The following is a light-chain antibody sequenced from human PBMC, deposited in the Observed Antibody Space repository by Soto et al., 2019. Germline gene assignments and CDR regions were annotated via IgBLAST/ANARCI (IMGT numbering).Light chain of an antibody. V-gene: IGKV1-39*01. CDR2: GAS. J-gene: IGKJ3*01. CDR1: QTITNY. Sequence: DIQMTQSPYSLSASVGDRVTIACRASQTITNYLNWYQQKSGRAPRLLIFGASNLQTGVPPRFSGRGFGSNVTLTISSLQPEDFASYYCQQSNSTPLTFGPGTKVDI. CDR3: QQSNSTPLT.